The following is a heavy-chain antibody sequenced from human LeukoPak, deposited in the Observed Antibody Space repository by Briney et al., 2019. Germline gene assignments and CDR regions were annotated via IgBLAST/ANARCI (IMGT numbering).Heavy chain of an antibody. J-gene: IGHJ3*02. Sequence: SETLSLTRTVSGGSISSYYWSWIRQPAGKGLEWIGRIYTSGSTNYNPSLKSRVTMSVDTSKNQFSLKLSSVTAADTAVYYCARGGYYDSSGYYFDAFDIWGQGTMVTVSS. D-gene: IGHD3-22*01. CDR2: IYTSGST. CDR1: GGSISSYY. V-gene: IGHV4-4*07. CDR3: ARGGYYDSSGYYFDAFDI.